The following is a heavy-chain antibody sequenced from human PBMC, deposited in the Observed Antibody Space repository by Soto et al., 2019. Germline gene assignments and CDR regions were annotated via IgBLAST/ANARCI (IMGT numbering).Heavy chain of an antibody. D-gene: IGHD6-13*01. V-gene: IGHV3-48*02. Sequence: GGSLRLSCAASGFTFSSYSMNWVRQAPGKGLEWVSYISSSSSTIYYADSVKGRFTISRDNAKNSLYLQMNSLRDEDTAVYYCVQQMVPRHYGMDVWGQGATVTVSS. J-gene: IGHJ6*02. CDR1: GFTFSSYS. CDR3: VQQMVPRHYGMDV. CDR2: ISSSSSTI.